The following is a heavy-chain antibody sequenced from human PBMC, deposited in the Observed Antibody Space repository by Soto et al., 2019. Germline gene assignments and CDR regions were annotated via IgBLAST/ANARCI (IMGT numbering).Heavy chain of an antibody. J-gene: IGHJ6*02. V-gene: IGHV1-69*13. CDR1: GGTFSSYA. Sequence: SVKVSCKASGGTFSSYAISWVRQAPGQGLEWMGGIIPIFGTANYAQKLQGRVTITADESTSTAYMELSSLRSEDTAVYYCARVAYGDYEGWYYYYGMDVWGQGTTVTVSS. D-gene: IGHD4-17*01. CDR3: ARVAYGDYEGWYYYYGMDV. CDR2: IIPIFGTA.